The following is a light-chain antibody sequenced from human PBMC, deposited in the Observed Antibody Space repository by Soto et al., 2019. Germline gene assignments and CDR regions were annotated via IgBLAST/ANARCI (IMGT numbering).Light chain of an antibody. Sequence: QSALTQPASVSGSPGQSIAISCTGTSSEVGAYDYVSWYQQHPGKAPKLMIYDVSNRPSGVSNRFSGSKSANTASLAISGLQAEDEADYYCTSYTSSGNYGFGTGTKVTVL. J-gene: IGLJ1*01. V-gene: IGLV2-14*01. CDR1: SSEVGAYDY. CDR2: DVS. CDR3: TSYTSSGNYG.